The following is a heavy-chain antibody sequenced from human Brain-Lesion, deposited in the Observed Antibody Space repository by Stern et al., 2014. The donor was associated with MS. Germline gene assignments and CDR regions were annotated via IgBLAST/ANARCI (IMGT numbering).Heavy chain of an antibody. CDR1: GFTVDDYA. Sequence: EVQLVESGGGLVQPGRSLRLSCAASGFTVDDYALHWVRQAPGKGLECVSGISWNSGSIGYADSVKGRFTISRDNAKNSLYLQMNSLRAEDTALYYCAKGYGTGIYYGLDIWGQGTTVTVSS. V-gene: IGHV3-9*01. CDR3: AKGYGTGIYYGLDI. J-gene: IGHJ6*02. D-gene: IGHD3-10*01. CDR2: ISWNSGSI.